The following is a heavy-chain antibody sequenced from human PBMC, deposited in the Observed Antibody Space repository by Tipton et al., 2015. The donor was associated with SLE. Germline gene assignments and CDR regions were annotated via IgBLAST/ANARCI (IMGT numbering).Heavy chain of an antibody. J-gene: IGHJ5*02. D-gene: IGHD3-16*01. CDR3: ARDQGLGEFDP. CDR1: GFTFSSYA. CDR2: IRFDGSSY. V-gene: IGHV3-30*14. Sequence: SLRLSCAASGFTFSSYAMHWVRQAPGKGLEWVAFIRFDGSSYYYADSVKGRFTISRDNSKNTLYLQMNSLRAGDTAVYYCARDQGLGEFDPWGQGTLVTVSS.